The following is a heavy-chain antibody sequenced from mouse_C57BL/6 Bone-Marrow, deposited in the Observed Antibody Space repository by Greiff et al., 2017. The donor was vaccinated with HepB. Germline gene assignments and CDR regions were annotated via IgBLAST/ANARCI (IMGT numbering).Heavy chain of an antibody. CDR1: GYTFTSYW. CDR2: IYPGSGST. J-gene: IGHJ3*01. Sequence: QVQLQQPGAELVKPGASVKMSCKASGYTFTSYWITWVKQRPGQGLEWIGDIYPGSGSTNYNEKFKSKATLTVDTSSSTAYMQLSSLTSEDSAVYYCAREYGSSLGWFAYWGQGTLVTVSA. CDR3: AREYGSSLGWFAY. V-gene: IGHV1-55*01. D-gene: IGHD1-1*01.